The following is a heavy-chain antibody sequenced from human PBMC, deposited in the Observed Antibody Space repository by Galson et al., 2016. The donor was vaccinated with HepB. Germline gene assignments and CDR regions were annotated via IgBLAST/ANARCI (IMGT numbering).Heavy chain of an antibody. J-gene: IGHJ1*01. CDR3: AHSPNYRLIQH. Sequence: PALVKPTQTLTLTCTFSGFSLSTSGVGVGWIRQPPGKALEWLALIFWDGDKHYSPSLKSRLTITKDTSKNQVVLTMTNMYPVDTATYYCAHSPNYRLIQHCGHGTLVTVSS. V-gene: IGHV2-5*02. CDR2: IFWDGDK. D-gene: IGHD4-11*01. CDR1: GFSLSTSGVG.